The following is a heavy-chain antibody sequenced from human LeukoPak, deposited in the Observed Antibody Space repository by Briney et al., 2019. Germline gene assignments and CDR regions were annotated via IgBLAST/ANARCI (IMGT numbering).Heavy chain of an antibody. V-gene: IGHV3-23*01. J-gene: IGHJ4*02. CDR1: GFTFTNYA. D-gene: IGHD4-17*01. CDR2: ISGSGAST. CDR3: ARGAGRHGDYRDY. Sequence: PGGSLRLSCAASGFTFTNYAMSWVRQAPGKGPEWVSGISGSGASTYYADSVKGRFTISRDNSKNTLYLQMTSLRAEDTAVYYCARGAGRHGDYRDYWGQGTLVTVSS.